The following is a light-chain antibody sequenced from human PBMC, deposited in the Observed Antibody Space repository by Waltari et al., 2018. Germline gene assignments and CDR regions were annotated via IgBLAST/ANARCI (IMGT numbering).Light chain of an antibody. CDR1: QSVSRY. Sequence: EIVLTQSPVTLSLSPGERATLSCTARQSVSRYLAWYQQKPGQAPRLLIYDTSSTASGIPARFSGSGSGTDFTLTISSLEPEDFAVYYCLHRSNWPPLFTFGPGTKVDIK. V-gene: IGKV3-11*01. J-gene: IGKJ3*01. CDR2: DTS. CDR3: LHRSNWPPLFT.